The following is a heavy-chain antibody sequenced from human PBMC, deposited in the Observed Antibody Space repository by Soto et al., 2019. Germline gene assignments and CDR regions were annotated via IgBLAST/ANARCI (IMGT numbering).Heavy chain of an antibody. V-gene: IGHV4-34*01. Sequence: SETLSLTRAVYGGSFSGYYWSWIRQPPGKGLEWIGEINHSGSTNYNPSLKSRVTISVDTSKNQFSLKLSSVTAADTAVYYCARGGGIPLSIFGSLTGWFDPWGQGTLVTVSS. D-gene: IGHD3-3*01. CDR3: ARGGGIPLSIFGSLTGWFDP. CDR1: GGSFSGYY. J-gene: IGHJ5*02. CDR2: INHSGST.